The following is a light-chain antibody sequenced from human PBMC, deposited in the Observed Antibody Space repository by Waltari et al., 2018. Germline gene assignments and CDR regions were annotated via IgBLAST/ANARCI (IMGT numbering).Light chain of an antibody. CDR2: ENN. CDR3: PSYGSNVGV. Sequence: NFILTQPHSVSESPEKTVTFSCTRNGGSIASNYVQWYQQRPGSSPTTVIYENNLRPSGVPGRFSGSIEPPSNSGSLTIPGPKAGDEADYFRPSYGSNVGVFGGGTKVTVL. CDR1: GGSIASNY. V-gene: IGLV6-57*01. J-gene: IGLJ3*02.